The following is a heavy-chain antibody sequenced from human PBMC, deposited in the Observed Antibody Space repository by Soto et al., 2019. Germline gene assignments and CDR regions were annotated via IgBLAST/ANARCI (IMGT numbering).Heavy chain of an antibody. V-gene: IGHV1-69*06. CDR2: IIPIFGTA. CDR3: ARNIAAAGTWYFDY. CDR1: GGTFSSYA. Sequence: ASVKVSCKASGGTFSSYAISWVRQAPGQGLEWMGGIIPIFGTANYAQKFQGRVTITADKSTSTAYMELSSLRSEDTAVYYCARNIAAAGTWYFDYWGQGTLVTVSS. D-gene: IGHD6-13*01. J-gene: IGHJ4*02.